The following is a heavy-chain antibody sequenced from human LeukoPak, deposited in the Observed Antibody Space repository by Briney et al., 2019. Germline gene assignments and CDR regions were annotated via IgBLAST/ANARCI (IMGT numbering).Heavy chain of an antibody. J-gene: IGHJ4*02. CDR3: ATLGTPSGWDDY. CDR1: GFTFSSYS. CDR2: ISSSSSYT. D-gene: IGHD6-19*01. V-gene: IGHV3-21*01. Sequence: PGGSLRLSCAASGFTFSSYSMNWVRQAPGKGLEWVSSISSSSSYTYYADSVKGRFTISRDNAKNSLYLQMNSLRAEDTAVYYCATLGTPSGWDDYWGQGTLVTVSS.